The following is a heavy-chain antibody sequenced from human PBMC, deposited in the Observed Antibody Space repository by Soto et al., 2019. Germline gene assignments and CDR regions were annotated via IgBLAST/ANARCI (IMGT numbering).Heavy chain of an antibody. D-gene: IGHD2-2*01. Sequence: GGSLRLSCAASGFTFSSYGMHWVRQAPGKGLEWVAVIWYDGSNKYYADSVKGRFTISRDNSKNTLYLQMNSLRAEDTAVYYCARVTSRYCISTSCAAFAIWGQGTMVTVSS. CDR3: ARVTSRYCISTSCAAFAI. J-gene: IGHJ3*02. V-gene: IGHV3-33*01. CDR2: IWYDGSNK. CDR1: GFTFSSYG.